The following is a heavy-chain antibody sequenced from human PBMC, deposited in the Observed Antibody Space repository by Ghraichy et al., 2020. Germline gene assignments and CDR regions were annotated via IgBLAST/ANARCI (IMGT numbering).Heavy chain of an antibody. Sequence: SETLSLTCAVSGGSISSGGYSWSWIRQPPGKGLDWIGYINHSGSTYYNPYLKSRVTISVDRSKNQFSLKLSSVTAADTAVYYCARVPAYYYGSGSYYEPHFDYWGQGTLVTVSS. V-gene: IGHV4-30-2*01. CDR3: ARVPAYYYGSGSYYEPHFDY. CDR1: GGSISSGGYS. D-gene: IGHD3-10*01. J-gene: IGHJ4*02. CDR2: INHSGST.